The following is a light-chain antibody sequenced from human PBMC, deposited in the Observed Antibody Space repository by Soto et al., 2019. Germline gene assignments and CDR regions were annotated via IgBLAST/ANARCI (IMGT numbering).Light chain of an antibody. CDR3: EQYTRSAGT. V-gene: IGKV3-20*01. CDR1: QSASSSY. CDR2: GAS. Sequence: EIVLTQSPGTLSLSPGERATVSCRASQSASSSYFAWYQQKPGQAPRLLISGASNRGTGTPDRFSGSGSGTDFAHTISRLKPEDVAAYYCEQYTRSAGTFGQGTRVEIK. J-gene: IGKJ1*01.